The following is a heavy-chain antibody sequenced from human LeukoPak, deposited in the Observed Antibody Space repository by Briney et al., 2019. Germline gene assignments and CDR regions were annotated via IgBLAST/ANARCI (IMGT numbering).Heavy chain of an antibody. CDR3: ARSTGNYTFDY. J-gene: IGHJ4*02. CDR1: GFTFSNYA. CDR2: ISGSGGTT. V-gene: IGHV3-64*01. Sequence: GGSLRLSCAASGFTFSNYAMHWVRQPPGKGLEYVSSISGSGGTTYYAHSVKGRFTISRENSKNTLYLQMGSLRTEDMAVYYCARSTGNYTFDYWGQGTLVTVSS. D-gene: IGHD1-7*01.